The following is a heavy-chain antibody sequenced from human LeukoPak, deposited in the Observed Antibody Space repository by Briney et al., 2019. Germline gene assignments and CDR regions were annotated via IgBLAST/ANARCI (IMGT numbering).Heavy chain of an antibody. D-gene: IGHD6-19*01. CDR1: GYTYIRYN. Sequence: GASVKVSCKRSGYTYIRYNVHWVRQAPGQGLDWMGWITPNSGGAKYAQRFQGRVTMTRDTSIPTPYMELNRLTSDDTAVYYCARGWPEVVQWHFQYWGQGTLVTVSS. CDR2: ITPNSGGA. J-gene: IGHJ1*01. V-gene: IGHV1-2*02. CDR3: ARGWPEVVQWHFQY.